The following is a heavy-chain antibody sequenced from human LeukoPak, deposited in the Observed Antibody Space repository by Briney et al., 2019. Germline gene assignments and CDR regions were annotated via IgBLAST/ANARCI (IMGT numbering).Heavy chain of an antibody. CDR2: ISSSSSYI. V-gene: IGHV3-21*01. Sequence: GGSLRLSCAASGFTFSSYSMNWVRQAPGKGLEWVSSISSSSSYIYYADSVKGRFTISRDNAKNSLCLQMNSLRAEDTAVYYCARVSAGRLHDAFDIWGQGTMVTVSS. CDR3: ARVSAGRLHDAFDI. CDR1: GFTFSSYS. J-gene: IGHJ3*02.